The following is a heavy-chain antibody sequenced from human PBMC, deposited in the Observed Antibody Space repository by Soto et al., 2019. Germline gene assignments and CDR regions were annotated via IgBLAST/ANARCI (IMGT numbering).Heavy chain of an antibody. CDR3: ARSPPFSSFRGFAV. J-gene: IGHJ3*01. CDR1: GGSFTGYY. D-gene: IGHD6-6*01. CDR2: VNHRGST. Sequence: QVQLKQWGAGLLKPSETLSLTCAVNGGSFTGYYWTYIRQSPEKGLEWIGEVNHRGSTTYNPSLKSRVTISVDASNNQFSLNLSSVTAADTAVYYCARSPPFSSFRGFAVWGQGTMVTVSS. V-gene: IGHV4-34*02.